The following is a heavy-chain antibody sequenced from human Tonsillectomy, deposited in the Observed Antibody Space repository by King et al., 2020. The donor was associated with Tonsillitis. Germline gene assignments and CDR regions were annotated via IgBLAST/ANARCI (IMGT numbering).Heavy chain of an antibody. CDR1: GFPFSSYA. Sequence: VQLVESGGGLVQPGGSLRLSCAASGFPFSSYAMSWVRQAPGKGLEWVSAISGRGGYTYYADSVNSRFTITRDNSKNTLYLQMNSLRAEDTAVYYCANGITYSDYWGQGTLVTVSS. CDR3: ANGITYSDY. V-gene: IGHV3-23*04. D-gene: IGHD1-14*01. CDR2: ISGRGGYT. J-gene: IGHJ4*02.